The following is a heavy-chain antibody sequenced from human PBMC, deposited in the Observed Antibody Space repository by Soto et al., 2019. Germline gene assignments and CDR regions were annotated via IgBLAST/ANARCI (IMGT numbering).Heavy chain of an antibody. CDR1: GFIFSRSG. CDR3: ARDNDGAQFASSYNDL. J-gene: IGHJ5*02. D-gene: IGHD6-6*01. V-gene: IGHV3-30*03. Sequence: PGGSLRLSCAASGFIFSRSGMHWVRQAPGKGLEWVAVISYDGNTKYYADSVKGRFTISRDNSKNTLYLQMTSLRVEDTAVYYCARDNDGAQFASSYNDLWGQGTLVTSPQ. CDR2: ISYDGNTK.